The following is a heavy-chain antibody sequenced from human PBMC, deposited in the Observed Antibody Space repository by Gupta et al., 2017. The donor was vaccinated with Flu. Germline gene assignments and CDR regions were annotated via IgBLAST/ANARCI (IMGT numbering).Heavy chain of an antibody. D-gene: IGHD4-23*01. CDR3: AKDRHSTVVTPIDY. V-gene: IGHV3-23*01. CDR2: ISGSGGST. CDR1: GFTFSTYP. Sequence: EVQLLESRGCLVQPGGSLRLSGAASGFTFSTYPLGWVRQAPGKGLEWVSAISGSGGSTYYADSVKGRFTISRDNSKNTLYLQMNSLRAEDTAVYYCAKDRHSTVVTPIDYWGQGTLVTVSS. J-gene: IGHJ4*02.